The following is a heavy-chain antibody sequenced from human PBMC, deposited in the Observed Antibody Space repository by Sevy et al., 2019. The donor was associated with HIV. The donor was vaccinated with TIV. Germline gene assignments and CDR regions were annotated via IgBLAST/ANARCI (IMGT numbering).Heavy chain of an antibody. CDR3: AKGYVLRFLEWLPPGPSTHDAFDI. Sequence: GGSLRRSCAASGFTFSSYAMSWVRQAPGKGLEWVSAISGSGGSTYYADSVKGRFPISRDNSKNTLYLQMNSLRAEDTAVYDCAKGYVLRFLEWLPPGPSTHDAFDIWGQGTMVTVSS. D-gene: IGHD3-3*01. CDR1: GFTFSSYA. V-gene: IGHV3-23*01. CDR2: ISGSGGST. J-gene: IGHJ3*02.